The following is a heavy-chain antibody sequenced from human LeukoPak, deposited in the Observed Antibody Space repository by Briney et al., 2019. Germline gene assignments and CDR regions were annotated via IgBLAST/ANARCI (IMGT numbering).Heavy chain of an antibody. CDR2: IGEDGTAK. J-gene: IGHJ4*02. D-gene: IGHD1-14*01. V-gene: IGHV3-7*01. CDR3: ARHRGLSF. CDR1: GFTFSGSW. Sequence: GGSLRLSCTASGFTFSGSWMTWVRQTPGKGLEWVANIGEDGTAKNYVGSVKGRFTISRDNAKNSLFLQMSYLRDEDTAIYYCARHRGLSFWGQGTLVTVSS.